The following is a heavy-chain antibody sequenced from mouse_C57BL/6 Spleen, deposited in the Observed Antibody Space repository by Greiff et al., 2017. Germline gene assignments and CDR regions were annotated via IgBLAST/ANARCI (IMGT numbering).Heavy chain of an antibody. CDR1: GYTFTDYY. V-gene: IGHV1-26*01. CDR3: AIYSNFSWFAY. D-gene: IGHD2-5*01. Sequence: VQLQQSGPELVKPGASVKISCKASGYTFTDYYMNWVKQSHGKSLEWIGDINPNNGGTSYNQKFKGKATLTVDKSSSTAYMELRSLTSEDSAVYYCAIYSNFSWFAYWGQGTLVTVSA. J-gene: IGHJ3*01. CDR2: INPNNGGT.